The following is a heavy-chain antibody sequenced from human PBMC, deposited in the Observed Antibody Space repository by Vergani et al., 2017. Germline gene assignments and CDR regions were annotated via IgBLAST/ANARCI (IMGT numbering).Heavy chain of an antibody. CDR1: GFTFSSYA. Sequence: VPLEESVGGLLQPGGSLRLSCAASGFTFSSYAMSWVRQAPGKGLEWVSAISGSGGSTYYADSVKGRFTISRDNSKNTLYLQMNSLRAEDTAVYYCAKDIPYGRPRAAAFDYWGQGTLVTVSS. CDR2: ISGSGGST. D-gene: IGHD6-13*01. V-gene: IGHV3-23*04. CDR3: AKDIPYGRPRAAAFDY. J-gene: IGHJ4*02.